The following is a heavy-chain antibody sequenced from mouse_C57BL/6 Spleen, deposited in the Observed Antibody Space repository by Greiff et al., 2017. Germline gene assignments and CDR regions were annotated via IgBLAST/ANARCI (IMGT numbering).Heavy chain of an antibody. V-gene: IGHV5-12*01. Sequence: EVKLEESGGGLVQPGGSLKLSCAASGFTFSDYYMYWVRQTPEKRLEWVAYISNGGGSTYYPDTVKGRFTISRDNAKNTLYLQMSRLKSEDTAMYYCARHVWLLRYFDVWGTGTTVTVSS. CDR2: ISNGGGST. CDR3: ARHVWLLRYFDV. J-gene: IGHJ1*03. CDR1: GFTFSDYY. D-gene: IGHD2-3*01.